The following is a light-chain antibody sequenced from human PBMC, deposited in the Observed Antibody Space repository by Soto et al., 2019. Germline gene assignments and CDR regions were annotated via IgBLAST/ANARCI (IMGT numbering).Light chain of an antibody. CDR1: SSNIGAGYD. CDR3: QSYDSSLSGSVG. Sequence: QSVLTQPPSVSGAPGQRVTISCTGSSSNIGAGYDVHWYQQLPGTAPKLLIYGNSNRPSGVPDRFSGSKSGTSASLAITGLQAEDEADYYCQSYDSSLSGSVGVGGGTKVTVL. V-gene: IGLV1-40*01. CDR2: GNS. J-gene: IGLJ2*01.